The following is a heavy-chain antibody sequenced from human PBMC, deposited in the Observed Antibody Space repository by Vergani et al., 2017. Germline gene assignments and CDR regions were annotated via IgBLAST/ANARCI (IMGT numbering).Heavy chain of an antibody. Sequence: QVQLQESGPGLVKPSETLSLTCTVSGGSISSYYWSWIRQPPGKGLEWIGYIYYSGSTNYNPSLKSRVTISVDTSKNQFSLKLSSVTAADTAVYYCARAVGSCGSSTSCVYAFEIWGQGTMVTVSS. J-gene: IGHJ3*02. CDR1: GGSISSYY. V-gene: IGHV4-59*01. CDR2: IYYSGST. CDR3: ARAVGSCGSSTSCVYAFEI. D-gene: IGHD2-2*01.